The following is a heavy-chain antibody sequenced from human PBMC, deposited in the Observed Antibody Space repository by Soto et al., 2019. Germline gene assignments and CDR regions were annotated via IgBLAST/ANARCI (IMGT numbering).Heavy chain of an antibody. CDR2: IWYDGSNK. D-gene: IGHD2-8*01. Sequence: GGSLRLSCAASGFTFSSYGMHWVRQAPGKGLEWVAVIWYDGSNKYYADSVKGRFTISRDNSKNTLYLQMNSLRAEDTAVYYCARDEASLVLMVYADLDPWGQGTLVTVSS. CDR1: GFTFSSYG. CDR3: ARDEASLVLMVYADLDP. J-gene: IGHJ5*02. V-gene: IGHV3-33*01.